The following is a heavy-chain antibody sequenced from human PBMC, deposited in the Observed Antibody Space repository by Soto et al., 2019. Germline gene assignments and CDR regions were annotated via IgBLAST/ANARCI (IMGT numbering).Heavy chain of an antibody. J-gene: IGHJ3*02. Sequence: ASVKVSCKPSGYTLNTYYLHWVRQAPGQGLEWMGIIHPSGGSTSYAQKFQGRVTMTRDTSTSTVYMELSSLRSEDTAVYYCARATYYDRGTEDAFDIWGQGTMVTVSS. D-gene: IGHD3-22*01. CDR1: GYTLNTYY. CDR2: IHPSGGST. CDR3: ARATYYDRGTEDAFDI. V-gene: IGHV1-46*02.